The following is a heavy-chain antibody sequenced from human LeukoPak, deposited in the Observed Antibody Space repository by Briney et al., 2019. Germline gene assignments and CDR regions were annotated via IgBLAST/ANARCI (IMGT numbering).Heavy chain of an antibody. CDR3: ARDLTY. J-gene: IGHJ4*02. Sequence: GGSLRLSCAASGXTFSGYSMNWVRQAPGQGLEWVSYISSGSTTIYYADSVKGRFTISRDNATNSLYLQMNSLRDEDTAVYYCARDLTYWGQGTLVTVSS. V-gene: IGHV3-48*02. CDR2: ISSGSTTI. CDR1: GXTFSGYS.